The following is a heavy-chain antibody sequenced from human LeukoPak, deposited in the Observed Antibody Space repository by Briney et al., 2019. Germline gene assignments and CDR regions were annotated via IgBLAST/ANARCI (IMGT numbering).Heavy chain of an antibody. V-gene: IGHV4-4*07. CDR2: IYTSGST. CDR1: GGSISSYY. CDR3: ARDREYQLLYGVFDY. Sequence: PSETLSLTCTVSGGSISSYYWSWIRQPAGKGLEWIGRIYTSGSTNYNPSLNSRVTMSVDTSKNQFSLKLSSVTAADTAVYYCARDREYQLLYGVFDYWGQGTLVTVSS. D-gene: IGHD2-2*02. J-gene: IGHJ4*02.